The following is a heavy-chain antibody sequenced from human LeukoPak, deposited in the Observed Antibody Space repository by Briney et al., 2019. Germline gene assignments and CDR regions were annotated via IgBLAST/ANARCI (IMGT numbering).Heavy chain of an antibody. Sequence: GGSLRLSCAASGFTFSSYSMNWVRRAPGKGLEWVSSISSSSSYIYYADSVKGRFTISRDNAKNSLYLQMNSLRAEDTAVYYCARVWSSSNYYYYYMDVWGKGTTVTVSS. CDR1: GFTFSSYS. V-gene: IGHV3-21*01. D-gene: IGHD6-13*01. CDR3: ARVWSSSNYYYYYMDV. CDR2: ISSSSSYI. J-gene: IGHJ6*03.